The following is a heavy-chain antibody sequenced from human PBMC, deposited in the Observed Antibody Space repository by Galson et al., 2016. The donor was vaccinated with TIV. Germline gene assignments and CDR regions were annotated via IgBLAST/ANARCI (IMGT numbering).Heavy chain of an antibody. CDR1: GYSFTNYW. CDR2: IDPTDSYT. J-gene: IGHJ5*02. CDR3: ARGVSTGSGWLDP. D-gene: IGHD5/OR15-5a*01. V-gene: IGHV5-10-1*01. Sequence: QSGAEVKKSGESLMISCKGSGYSFTNYWINWVRQMPGKGLEWMGRIDPTDSYTNYSPSFQGHVTISSDKSIRTAYLQWSSLKASDTAMYFCARGVSTGSGWLDPWGQGTLVTVSS.